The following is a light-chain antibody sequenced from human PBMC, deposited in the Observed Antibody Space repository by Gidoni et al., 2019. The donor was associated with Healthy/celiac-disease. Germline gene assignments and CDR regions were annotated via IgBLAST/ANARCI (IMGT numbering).Light chain of an antibody. CDR3: QQSYSTPRT. CDR2: AAS. J-gene: IGKJ2*01. CDR1: QSISSY. Sequence: DIQMTHSPSSLSASVGDRVTITCRASQSISSYLNWYQQKPGNPPKRLIYAASSLQSGVPSRFSGSGSGTDFTLTISSLQPEDFATYYCQQSYSTPRTFGQGTKLEIK. V-gene: IGKV1-39*01.